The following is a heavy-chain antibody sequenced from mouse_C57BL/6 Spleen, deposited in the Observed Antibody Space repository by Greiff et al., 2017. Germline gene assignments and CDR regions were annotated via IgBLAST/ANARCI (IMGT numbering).Heavy chain of an antibody. CDR3: AREGDYYGSRGAMDY. D-gene: IGHD1-1*01. J-gene: IGHJ4*01. V-gene: IGHV1-26*01. Sequence: VQLQQSGPELVKPGASVKISCKASGYTFTDYYMNWVKQSHGKSLEWIGDINPNNGGTSYNQKFKGKAPLTVDKSSSTAYMELRSLTSEDSAVYYCAREGDYYGSRGAMDYWGQGTSVTVSS. CDR2: INPNNGGT. CDR1: GYTFTDYY.